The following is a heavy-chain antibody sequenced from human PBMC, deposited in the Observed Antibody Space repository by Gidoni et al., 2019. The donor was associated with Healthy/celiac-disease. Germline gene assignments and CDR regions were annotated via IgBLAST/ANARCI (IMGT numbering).Heavy chain of an antibody. D-gene: IGHD3-10*01. CDR2: ISGSGGST. Sequence: EVQLLEAGGGLVQPGGSLRRYCAASGVTFSSYAMSWVRQAPGKGLEWVSAISGSGGSTYYADSVKGRFTISRDNSKNTLYLQMNSLRAEDTAVYYCAKPKQGEDHYFDYWGQGTLVTVSS. CDR1: GVTFSSYA. J-gene: IGHJ4*02. CDR3: AKPKQGEDHYFDY. V-gene: IGHV3-23*01.